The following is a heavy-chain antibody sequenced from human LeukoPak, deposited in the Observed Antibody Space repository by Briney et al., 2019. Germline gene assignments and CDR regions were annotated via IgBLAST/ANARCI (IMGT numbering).Heavy chain of an antibody. CDR2: INHSGST. CDR1: GGSFSGYY. Sequence: TSETLSLTCAVYGGSFSGYYWSWIRQPPGKGLEWIGEINHSGSTNYNPSLKSRVTISVDTSKNQFSLKLSSVTAADTAVYYCARAGIAAAGIDYWGQGTLVTVSS. J-gene: IGHJ4*02. D-gene: IGHD6-13*01. CDR3: ARAGIAAAGIDY. V-gene: IGHV4-34*01.